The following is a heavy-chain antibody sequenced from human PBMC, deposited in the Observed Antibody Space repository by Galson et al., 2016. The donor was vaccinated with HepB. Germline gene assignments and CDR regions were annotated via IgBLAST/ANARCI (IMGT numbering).Heavy chain of an antibody. D-gene: IGHD2-21*02. CDR1: GFTFSNYA. J-gene: IGHJ3*02. CDR2: ISGRGGST. V-gene: IGHV3-23*01. CDR3: ATGGPVVTATQVSGGGVTVQNAFDI. Sequence: SLRLSCAASGFTFSNYAMHWVRQAPGKGLEWVSAISGRGGSTFYADSVKGRFSISGDNSTNTVSLQMNSLRLEDTAMYYCATGGPVVTATQVSGGGVTVQNAFDIWGQGTMVTVSS.